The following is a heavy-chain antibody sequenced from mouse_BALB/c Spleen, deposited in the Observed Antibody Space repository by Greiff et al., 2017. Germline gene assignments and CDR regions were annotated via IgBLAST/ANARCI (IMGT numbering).Heavy chain of an antibody. J-gene: IGHJ4*01. CDR2: IWAGGST. V-gene: IGHV2-9*02. CDR3: ARELYGNFYAMDY. Sequence: VHLVESGPGLVAPSQSLSITCTVSGFSLTSYGVHWVRQPPGKGLEWLGVIWAGGSTNYNSALMSRLSISKDNSKSQVFLKMNSLQTDDTAMYYCARELYGNFYAMDYWGQGTSVTVSS. CDR1: GFSLTSYG. D-gene: IGHD2-1*01.